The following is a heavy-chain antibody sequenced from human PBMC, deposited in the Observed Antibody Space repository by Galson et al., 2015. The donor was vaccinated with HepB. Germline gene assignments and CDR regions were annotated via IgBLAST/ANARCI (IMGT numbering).Heavy chain of an antibody. CDR2: IYYSGST. Sequence: SETLSLTCTVSGGSMSSYYWTWIRQPPGQGLEWIGNIYYSGSTIYNPYLKSRVTITRDTSKNQFSLKLTSVTAADTAVYYCARAPTSDFWSGYWSFDYWGRGTLVTVSS. CDR1: GGSMSSYY. D-gene: IGHD3-3*01. V-gene: IGHV4-59*01. J-gene: IGHJ4*02. CDR3: ARAPTSDFWSGYWSFDY.